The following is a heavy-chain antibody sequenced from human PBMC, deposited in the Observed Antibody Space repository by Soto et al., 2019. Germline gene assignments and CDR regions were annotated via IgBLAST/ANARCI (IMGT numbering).Heavy chain of an antibody. J-gene: IGHJ3*02. V-gene: IGHV4-59*01. CDR3: ARVGQLYAFDI. D-gene: IGHD6-13*01. CDR2: IYYSGST. CDR1: GGSISSYY. Sequence: SETLSLTCTVSGGSISSYYWSWIRQPPGKGLEWIGYIYYSGSTNYNPSLKSRVTISVDTSKNQFSLKLSSVTAADTAVYYCARVGQLYAFDIWGQGTMVTVSS.